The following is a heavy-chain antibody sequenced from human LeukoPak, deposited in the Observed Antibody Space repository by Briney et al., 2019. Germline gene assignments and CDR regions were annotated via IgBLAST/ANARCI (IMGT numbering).Heavy chain of an antibody. V-gene: IGHV3-7*01. Sequence: GASLKISCITSGFNFRRYNMAWVRQAPGKGLEWLATFAWDESAIEYADSVRGRFTISRDNAKNSVHLQMTGLRAEDTAVYFCVTEFWYRFDYWGQGLLVTVSS. J-gene: IGHJ4*02. CDR1: GFNFRRYN. CDR2: FAWDESAI. D-gene: IGHD3-3*01. CDR3: VTEFWYRFDY.